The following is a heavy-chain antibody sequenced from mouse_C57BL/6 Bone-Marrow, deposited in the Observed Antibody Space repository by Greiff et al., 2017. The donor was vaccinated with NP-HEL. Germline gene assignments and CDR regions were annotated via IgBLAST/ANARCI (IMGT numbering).Heavy chain of an antibody. Sequence: QVQLQQPGAELVKPGASVKMSCKASGYTFTSYWITWVKQRPGQGLEWIGDIYPGSGSTNYNEKFKSKATLTVDTSSSTAYMQLSSLTSEDSAVYYGARWPIYYGYDGYAMDYWGQGTSVTVSS. J-gene: IGHJ4*01. D-gene: IGHD2-2*01. CDR2: IYPGSGST. CDR3: ARWPIYYGYDGYAMDY. CDR1: GYTFTSYW. V-gene: IGHV1-55*01.